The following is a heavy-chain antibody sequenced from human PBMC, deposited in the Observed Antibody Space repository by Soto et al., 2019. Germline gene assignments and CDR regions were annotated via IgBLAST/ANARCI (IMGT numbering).Heavy chain of an antibody. CDR2: ISSSSSYI. D-gene: IGHD2-21*01. Sequence: PGGSLRLSCAASGFTFSSYSMNWVRQAPGKGLEWVSSISSSSSYIYYADSVKGRFTISRDNAKNSLYLQMNSLRAEDTAVYYCARDGGETGLGAFDIWGQGTMVTVS. CDR3: ARDGGETGLGAFDI. V-gene: IGHV3-21*01. CDR1: GFTFSSYS. J-gene: IGHJ3*02.